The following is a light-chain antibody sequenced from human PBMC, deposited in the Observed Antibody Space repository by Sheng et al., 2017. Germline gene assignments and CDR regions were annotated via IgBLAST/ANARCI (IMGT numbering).Light chain of an antibody. CDR3: QQLNSYPLT. CDR1: QSFSSW. V-gene: IGKV1-5*03. Sequence: DIQMTQSPSTLSASVGDRVTITCRASQSFSSWLAWYQQKPGKAPKLLIYKTSNLESGVPSRFSGSESGTDFTLTISRLQPEDFATYYCQQLNSYPLTFGGGTKVEI. J-gene: IGKJ4*01. CDR2: KTS.